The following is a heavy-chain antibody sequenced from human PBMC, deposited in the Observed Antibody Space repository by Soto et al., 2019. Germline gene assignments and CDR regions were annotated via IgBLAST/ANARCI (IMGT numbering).Heavy chain of an antibody. CDR2: ISAYNGNT. V-gene: IGHV1-18*01. J-gene: IGHJ2*01. CDR1: GYTFTSYG. CDR3: AREHGYCSGGSCYGYFDL. Sequence: ASVKVSCKASGYTFTSYGISWVRQAPGQGLEWMGWISAYNGNTNYAQKLQGRVTMTTDTSTSTAYMELRSLRSDDTAVYYCAREHGYCSGGSCYGYFDLWGRGTLVTVSS. D-gene: IGHD2-15*01.